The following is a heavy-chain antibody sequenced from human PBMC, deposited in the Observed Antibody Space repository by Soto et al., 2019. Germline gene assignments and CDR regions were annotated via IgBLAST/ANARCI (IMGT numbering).Heavy chain of an antibody. J-gene: IGHJ3*02. CDR1: GFTFSTYS. CDR3: AKDWTSI. D-gene: IGHD3-3*01. V-gene: IGHV3-23*01. CDR2: ISGSGGST. Sequence: EVQLLESGGGLVQPGGSLRISCAASGFTFSTYSMTWVRQAPGKGLEWVSTISGSGGSTYYIDSVKGRFTISRDNSKDSRYLQRNSLRAEDTAIYYCAKDWTSIWGQGTMVAVSS.